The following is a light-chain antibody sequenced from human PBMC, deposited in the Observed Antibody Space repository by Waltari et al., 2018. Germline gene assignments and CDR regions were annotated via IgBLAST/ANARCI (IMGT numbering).Light chain of an antibody. J-gene: IGLJ2*01. CDR3: SSYMDTTTLEL. Sequence: QSALTQPASVSGSPGQSTTISCTGTSSDVGSYTYTSWYQQHPGKAPKLILYEVTNRPSGVSNRFSGSKSGNTASLTISGLQAEDEADYYCSSYMDTTTLELFGGGTSLTVL. CDR2: EVT. CDR1: SSDVGSYTY. V-gene: IGLV2-14*01.